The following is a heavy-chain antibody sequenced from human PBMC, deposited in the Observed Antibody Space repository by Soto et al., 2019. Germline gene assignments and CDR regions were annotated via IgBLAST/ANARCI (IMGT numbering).Heavy chain of an antibody. V-gene: IGHV4-39*01. D-gene: IGHD3-3*01. CDR1: GGSISSISYY. CDR3: ARTIFGVVNY. Sequence: QLQLQESGPGLVKPSETLSLTCTVSGGSISSISYYWGWIRQPPGKGLEWIGSIYYSGSTYYNPSLKSRVTISVDTSKNQFSLTLSSVPAADTAVYYCARTIFGVVNYWGQGTLVTVSS. CDR2: IYYSGST. J-gene: IGHJ4*02.